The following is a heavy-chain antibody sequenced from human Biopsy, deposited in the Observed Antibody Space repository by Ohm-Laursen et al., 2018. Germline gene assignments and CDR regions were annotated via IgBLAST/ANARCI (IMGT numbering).Heavy chain of an antibody. CDR2: IFYSANT. CDR1: GGSISNNNYY. J-gene: IGHJ4*02. D-gene: IGHD5-12*01. Sequence: SDTLSLTCIVSGGSISNNNYYWGWIRQPPGKGLEWIGNIFYSANTYYNPSLKSRVTISVDTSKNQFSLKLSSVTAADTAVYYCARLGSGDYFPTFFDFWGQGALVTVSS. V-gene: IGHV4-39*07. CDR3: ARLGSGDYFPTFFDF.